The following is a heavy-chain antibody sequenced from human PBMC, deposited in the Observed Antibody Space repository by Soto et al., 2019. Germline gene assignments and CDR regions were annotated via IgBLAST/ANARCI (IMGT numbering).Heavy chain of an antibody. CDR1: GFTFSSYA. D-gene: IGHD6-6*01. CDR2: ISGSGGST. J-gene: IGHJ4*02. CDR3: ASRSSSAPHSYFDY. V-gene: IGHV3-23*01. Sequence: EVQLLEFGGGLVQPGGSLRLSCAASGFTFSSYAMSWVRQAPGKGLEWVSAISGSGGSTYYADSVKGRFTISRDNSKNTLYLQMNSLRAEDTAVYYCASRSSSAPHSYFDYWGQGTLVTVSS.